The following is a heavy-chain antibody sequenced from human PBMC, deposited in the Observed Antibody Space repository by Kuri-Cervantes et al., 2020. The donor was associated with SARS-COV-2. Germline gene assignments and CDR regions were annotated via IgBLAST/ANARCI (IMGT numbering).Heavy chain of an antibody. CDR2: INHSGST. Sequence: SETLSLTCAVYGGSFSGYYWSWIRQPPGKGLEWIGEINHSGSTNHNPSLKSRVTISVDTSKNQFSLKLSSVTAADTAVYYCARGPRWSIAASFDYWGQGTLDTVSS. CDR3: ARGPRWSIAASFDY. V-gene: IGHV4-34*01. J-gene: IGHJ4*02. CDR1: GGSFSGYY. D-gene: IGHD6-6*01.